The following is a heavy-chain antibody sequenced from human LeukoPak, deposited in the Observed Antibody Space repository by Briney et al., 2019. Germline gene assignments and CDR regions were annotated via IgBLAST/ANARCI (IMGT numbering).Heavy chain of an antibody. Sequence: GGSLRLSCAASGFTVSGNYMSWVRQAPGKGLEWVSVIYSGGSTFYADSVKGRFTISRDNSKNTLYLQMNSLRAEDTAVYYCARDRPYYDILTGYYIGEAFDIWGQGTMVTVSS. V-gene: IGHV3-53*01. CDR3: ARDRPYYDILTGYYIGEAFDI. J-gene: IGHJ3*02. CDR2: IYSGGST. D-gene: IGHD3-9*01. CDR1: GFTVSGNY.